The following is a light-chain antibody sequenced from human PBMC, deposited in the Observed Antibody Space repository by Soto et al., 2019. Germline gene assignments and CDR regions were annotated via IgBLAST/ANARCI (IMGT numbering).Light chain of an antibody. J-gene: IGLJ1*01. CDR2: EVT. CDR1: SSDVGGYDY. CDR3: TSSTSSCPQV. Sequence: SALTQPATVCGSIGQAVAISCTGTSSDVGGYDYVSWYQQHPGTAPRLIIFEVTNRPSGVSNRFSGSKSGNTASLTISGLQAEDEADYYCTSSTSSCPQVFGTGTKVTVL. V-gene: IGLV2-14*01.